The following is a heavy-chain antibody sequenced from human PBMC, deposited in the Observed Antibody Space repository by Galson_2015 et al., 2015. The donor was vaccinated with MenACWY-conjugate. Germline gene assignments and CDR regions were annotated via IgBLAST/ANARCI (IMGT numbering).Heavy chain of an antibody. CDR3: ARVGYGESVTPDDY. Sequence: SLRLSCAASGFSLSRYSMNWVRQAPGEGPEWISYITSSSSTIYYADSVKGRFTISRDNAKNSLYLQMNSLRAEDTAVYYCARVGYGESVTPDDYWGRGTLVTVSS. D-gene: IGHD4-17*01. J-gene: IGHJ4*02. CDR1: GFSLSRYS. CDR2: ITSSSSTI. V-gene: IGHV3-48*04.